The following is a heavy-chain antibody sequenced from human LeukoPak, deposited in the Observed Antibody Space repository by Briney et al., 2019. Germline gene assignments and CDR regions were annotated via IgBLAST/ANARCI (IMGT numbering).Heavy chain of an antibody. V-gene: IGHV4-30-2*01. D-gene: IGHD3-22*01. J-gene: IGHJ2*01. CDR2: IYHSGST. CDR1: GGSISSGCSS. Sequence: SETLSLTCAVSGGSISSGCSSWSWIRQPPGRGLEWLGYIYHSGSTYYNPSLKSRVTSSVDRSKNQFPLKLSSVTAADRAVYYCAREYYEGYFDLWGRGTLVTVSS. CDR3: AREYYEGYFDL.